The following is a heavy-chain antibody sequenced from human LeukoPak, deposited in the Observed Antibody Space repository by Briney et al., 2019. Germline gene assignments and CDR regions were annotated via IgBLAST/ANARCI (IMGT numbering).Heavy chain of an antibody. Sequence: PSETLSLTCTVSGGSISSYYWSWIRQPPGKGLEWIGYIYYSGSTNYNPSLKSRVTMSVDTSKNQFSLKLSSVTAADTAVYYCARASGYDLYYYYYMDVWGKGTTVTISS. D-gene: IGHD5-12*01. CDR3: ARASGYDLYYYYYMDV. CDR2: IYYSGST. V-gene: IGHV4-59*12. J-gene: IGHJ6*03. CDR1: GGSISSYY.